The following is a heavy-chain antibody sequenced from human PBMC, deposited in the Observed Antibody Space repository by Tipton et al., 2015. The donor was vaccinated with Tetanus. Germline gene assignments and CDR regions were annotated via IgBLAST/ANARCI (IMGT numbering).Heavy chain of an antibody. CDR3: ARNSGDHIVVVPAVKTYYYYGMDV. CDR1: GFTFSSYG. CDR2: IWYDGSNK. Sequence: SGFTFSSYGMHWVRQAPGKGLEWVAVIWYDGSNKYYADSVKGRFTISRDNSKNTLYLQMNSLRAEDTAVYYCARNSGDHIVVVPAVKTYYYYGMDVWGQGTTVTVSS. J-gene: IGHJ6*02. D-gene: IGHD2-2*01. V-gene: IGHV3-33*01.